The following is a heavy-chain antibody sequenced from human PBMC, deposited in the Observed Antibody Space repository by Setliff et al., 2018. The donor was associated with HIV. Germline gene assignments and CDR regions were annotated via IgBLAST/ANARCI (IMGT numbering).Heavy chain of an antibody. CDR1: GGSISSGGYY. Sequence: SETLSLTCTVSGGSISSGGYYWSWIRQPPGKGLEWIGYIYFTGNTNYNPSLKSRVTISLDTSKNQFSLKLSSVTAADTAVYYCARVITMVWTTFDPWGQGTLVTVSS. D-gene: IGHD3-10*01. CDR3: ARVITMVWTTFDP. V-gene: IGHV4-61*08. CDR2: IYFTGNT. J-gene: IGHJ5*02.